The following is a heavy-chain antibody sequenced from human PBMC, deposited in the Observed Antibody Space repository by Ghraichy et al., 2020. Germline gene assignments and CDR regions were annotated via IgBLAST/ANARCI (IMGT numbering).Heavy chain of an antibody. V-gene: IGHV1-46*01. D-gene: IGHD3-3*01. J-gene: IGHJ6*02. CDR3: ARDRSHTIFGVIRSYGMDV. Sequence: ASVKVSCKASGYTFTNHYMHWVLQAPGQGLEWMGIINPSGDITRYTQRFQGRVTMTRDTSTSTVYMELSSLRSEDTAVYYCARDRSHTIFGVIRSYGMDVWGQGTTVTVSS. CDR1: GYTFTNHY. CDR2: INPSGDIT.